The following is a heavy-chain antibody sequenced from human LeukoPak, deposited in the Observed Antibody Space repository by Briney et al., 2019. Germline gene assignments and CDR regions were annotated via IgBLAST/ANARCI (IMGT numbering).Heavy chain of an antibody. Sequence: GASVKVSCKASGYTFTGYYMHWVRQAPGQGLEWMGWINPDSGGTNYAQKFQGRVTMTRDTSISTAYMELSRLRSDDTAVYYCARDRGYSSSTYYVDYWGQGTLVTVSS. CDR3: ARDRGYSSSTYYVDY. V-gene: IGHV1-2*02. CDR2: INPDSGGT. J-gene: IGHJ4*02. D-gene: IGHD6-13*01. CDR1: GYTFTGYY.